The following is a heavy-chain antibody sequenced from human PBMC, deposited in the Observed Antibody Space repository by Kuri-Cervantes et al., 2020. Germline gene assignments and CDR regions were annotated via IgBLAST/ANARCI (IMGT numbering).Heavy chain of an antibody. CDR2: ISSSSSTI. CDR1: GFTFSSYS. CDR3: AGWVVATGPGFDY. Sequence: GGSLRLSCAASGFTFSSYSMNWVRQAPGKGLEWVSYISSSSSTIYYADSVKGRFTISRDNAKNSLYLQMNSLRAEDTAVYYCAGWVVATGPGFDYWGQGILVTVSS. V-gene: IGHV3-48*04. D-gene: IGHD5-12*01. J-gene: IGHJ4*02.